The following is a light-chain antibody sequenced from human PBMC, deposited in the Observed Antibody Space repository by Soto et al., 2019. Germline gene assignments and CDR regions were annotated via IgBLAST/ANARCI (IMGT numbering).Light chain of an antibody. CDR1: QYIHNY. CDR2: EAA. V-gene: IGKV1-5*03. J-gene: IGKJ1*01. Sequence: DIQMTQSPSTLSASVGDRVTITCRASQYIHNYLAWYQQKPGEAPKRLIYEAANVESGVPSRFSGSGTGTECTLTISSLQPDDFATYYCQQSNNYPWTFGQGTRVEI. CDR3: QQSNNYPWT.